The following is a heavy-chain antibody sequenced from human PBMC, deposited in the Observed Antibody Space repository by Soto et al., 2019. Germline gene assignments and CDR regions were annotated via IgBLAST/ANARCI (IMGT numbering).Heavy chain of an antibody. V-gene: IGHV3-23*01. J-gene: IGHJ6*02. CDR2: ISGSGGST. CDR1: GFTFSSYA. CDR3: AKWWPVPAAMNYYYGMDV. Sequence: LRLSCAASGFTFSSYAMSWVRQAPGKGLEWVSAISGSGGSTYYADSVKGRFTISRDNSKKTLYLQMNSLRAEDTAVYYCAKWWPVPAAMNYYYGMDVWGQGTTVTVSS. D-gene: IGHD2-2*01.